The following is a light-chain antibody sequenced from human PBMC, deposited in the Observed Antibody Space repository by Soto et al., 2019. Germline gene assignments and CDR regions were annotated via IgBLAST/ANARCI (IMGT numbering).Light chain of an antibody. CDR2: DAS. Sequence: IQMTQSPSTLSSSVGDRVTITCRASQSISRWLPSYQEKPGKAPKLLFYDASSLESGVTSRVSGSVSGTEFNLTISSLQPDDLAPYYCHQYNGYYRTFGQGTQMEIK. V-gene: IGKV1-5*01. J-gene: IGKJ2*01. CDR3: HQYNGYYRT. CDR1: QSISRW.